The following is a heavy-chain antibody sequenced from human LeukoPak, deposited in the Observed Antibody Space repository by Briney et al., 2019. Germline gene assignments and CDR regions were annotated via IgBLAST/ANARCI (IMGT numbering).Heavy chain of an antibody. CDR1: GFTFSSYE. J-gene: IGHJ3*02. D-gene: IGHD5-18*01. CDR3: ARDTAMVPPGAFDI. CDR2: ISSSGSTI. Sequence: PGGSLRLSCAASGFTFSSYEMNWVRQAPGKGLEWVSYISSSGSTIYYADSVKGRFTISRDNAKNSLYLQMNSLRAEDTAVHYCARDTAMVPPGAFDIWGQGTMVTVSS. V-gene: IGHV3-48*03.